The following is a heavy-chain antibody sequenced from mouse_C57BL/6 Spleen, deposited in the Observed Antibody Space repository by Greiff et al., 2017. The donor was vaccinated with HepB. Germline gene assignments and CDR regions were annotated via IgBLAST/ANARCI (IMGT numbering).Heavy chain of an antibody. Sequence: VQLQQSGAELVKPGASVKLSCKASGYTFTSYWMHWVKQRPGQGLEWIGMIHPNSGSTNYNEKFKSKATLTVDKSSSTAYMQLSSLTSEDSAVYYCAIYVYWYFDVWGTGTTVTVSS. CDR1: GYTFTSYW. J-gene: IGHJ1*03. CDR2: IHPNSGST. V-gene: IGHV1-64*01. CDR3: AIYVYWYFDV.